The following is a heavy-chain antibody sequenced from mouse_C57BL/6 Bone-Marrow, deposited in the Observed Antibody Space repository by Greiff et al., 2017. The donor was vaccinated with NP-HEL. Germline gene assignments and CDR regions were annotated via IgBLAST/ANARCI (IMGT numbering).Heavy chain of an antibody. D-gene: IGHD2-1*01. J-gene: IGHJ3*01. Sequence: QVQLQQSGAELARPGASVKLSCKASGYTFTSYGISWVKQRTGQGLEWIGEIYPRSGNTYYNEKFKGKATLTAAKSYSTPYMELRSLTSEDSAIYFFASKLVYYGNCLAWFAYWGQGTLVTVSA. V-gene: IGHV1-81*01. CDR3: ASKLVYYGNCLAWFAY. CDR2: IYPRSGNT. CDR1: GYTFTSYG.